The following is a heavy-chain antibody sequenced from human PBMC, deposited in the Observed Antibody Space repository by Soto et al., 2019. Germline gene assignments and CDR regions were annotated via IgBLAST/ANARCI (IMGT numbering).Heavy chain of an antibody. V-gene: IGHV3-33*01. Sequence: LRLSCAASGFIFSSFALHWVRQAPGKGLEWVAVIRYDGTEKYNGDSVKGRFTISRDNSKNTVYLEMTSLKAEDTAVYYCARDFTQVGPLDFWGQGTLVTVSS. D-gene: IGHD1-26*01. CDR2: IRYDGTEK. CDR3: ARDFTQVGPLDF. J-gene: IGHJ4*02. CDR1: GFIFSSFA.